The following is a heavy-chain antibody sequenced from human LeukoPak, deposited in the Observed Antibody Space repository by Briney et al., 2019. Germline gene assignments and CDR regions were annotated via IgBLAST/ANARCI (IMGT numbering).Heavy chain of an antibody. J-gene: IGHJ3*01. Sequence: SETLSLTCAVYGGSFSGYTWNWIRQPPGKGLEWIGEINHSGSTNYNPSLKSRVTISVDTSKNQFSLKVSSVTAADTAVYYCARELRYDNSDSGAFWGQGTVVTVSS. CDR1: GGSFSGYT. CDR2: INHSGST. V-gene: IGHV4-34*01. CDR3: ARELRYDNSDSGAF. D-gene: IGHD3-22*01.